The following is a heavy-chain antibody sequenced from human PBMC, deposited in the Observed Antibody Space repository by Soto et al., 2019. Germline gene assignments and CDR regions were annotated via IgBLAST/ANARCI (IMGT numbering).Heavy chain of an antibody. CDR3: AREVNPPLIWFGELLSPYLDY. V-gene: IGHV3-30-3*01. Sequence: QVQLVESGGGVVQPGRSLRLSCAASGFTFSSYAMHWVRQAPGKGLEWVAVISYDGSNKYYADSVKGRFTISRDNSKNTLYLQMNSLRAEDTAVYYCAREVNPPLIWFGELLSPYLDYWGQGTLVTVSS. CDR2: ISYDGSNK. CDR1: GFTFSSYA. D-gene: IGHD3-10*01. J-gene: IGHJ4*02.